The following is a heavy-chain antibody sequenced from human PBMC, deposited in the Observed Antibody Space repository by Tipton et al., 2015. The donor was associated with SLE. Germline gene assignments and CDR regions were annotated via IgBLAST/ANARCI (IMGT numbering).Heavy chain of an antibody. CDR1: GFTVSSNY. D-gene: IGHD3-16*01. Sequence: SLRLSCAASGFTVSSNYMSWVRQAPGKGLEWVSVIYSGGSTYYADSVKGRFTISRDNSKNTLYMQMNSLRNDDTAVYFCVTGGDESHWGQGMLVTVSS. J-gene: IGHJ4*02. CDR3: VTGGDESH. CDR2: IYSGGST. V-gene: IGHV3-53*05.